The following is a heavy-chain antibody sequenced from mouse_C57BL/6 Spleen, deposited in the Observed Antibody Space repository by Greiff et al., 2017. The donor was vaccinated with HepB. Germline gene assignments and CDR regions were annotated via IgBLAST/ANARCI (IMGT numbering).Heavy chain of an antibody. V-gene: IGHV1-12*01. D-gene: IGHD1-1*01. CDR1: GYTFTSYN. CDR3: AREGDYYGSRGYFDY. J-gene: IGHJ2*01. Sequence: LQESGAELVRPGASVKMSCKASGYTFTSYNMHWVKQTPRQGLEWIGAIYPGNGDTSYNQKFKGKATLTVDKSSSTAYMQLSSLTSEDSAVYFCAREGDYYGSRGYFDYWGQGTTLTVSS. CDR2: IYPGNGDT.